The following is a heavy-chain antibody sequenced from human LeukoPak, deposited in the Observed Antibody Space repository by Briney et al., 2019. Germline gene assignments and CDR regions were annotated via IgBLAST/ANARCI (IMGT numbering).Heavy chain of an antibody. V-gene: IGHV3-21*01. CDR3: ATPSSTSCCYLDY. J-gene: IGHJ4*02. CDR2: ISSSSSYI. D-gene: IGHD2-2*01. CDR1: GFTFSSYS. Sequence: PGGSLRLSCAASGFTFSSYSMNRVRQAPAKGLEWVSSISSSSSYIYYADSVKGRFTISRDNAKNSLYLQMNSLRAEDTAVYYCATPSSTSCCYLDYWGQGTLVTVSS.